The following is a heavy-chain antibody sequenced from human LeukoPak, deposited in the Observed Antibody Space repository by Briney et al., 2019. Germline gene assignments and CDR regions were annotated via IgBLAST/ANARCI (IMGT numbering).Heavy chain of an antibody. J-gene: IGHJ4*02. CDR1: GGSFSGYY. V-gene: IGHV4-34*01. CDR3: ASDSGYDYAAY. Sequence: KSSETLCLTCAVYGGSFSGYYWSWIRQPPGKGLEWIGEINHSGSTNYNPSLKSRVTISVDTSKNQFSLKLSSVTAADTAVYYCASDSGYDYAAYWGQGTLVTVSS. D-gene: IGHD5-12*01. CDR2: INHSGST.